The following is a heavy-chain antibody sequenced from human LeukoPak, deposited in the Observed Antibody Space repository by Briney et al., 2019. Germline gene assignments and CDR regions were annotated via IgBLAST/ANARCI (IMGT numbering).Heavy chain of an antibody. CDR3: ARGRRVRGVRDWFDP. CDR1: GFTFSSYG. V-gene: IGHV3-23*01. Sequence: GGSLRLSCGASGFTFSSYGMSWVRQAPGKGLEWVSAISGSGGRTYYADSVKGRFTISRDNSKNMLYLQMNSLRAEDTAVYYCARGRRVRGVRDWFDPWGQGTLVTVSS. CDR2: ISGSGGRT. J-gene: IGHJ5*02. D-gene: IGHD3-10*01.